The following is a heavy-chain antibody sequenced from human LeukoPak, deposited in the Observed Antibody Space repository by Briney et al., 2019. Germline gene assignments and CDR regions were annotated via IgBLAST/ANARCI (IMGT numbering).Heavy chain of an antibody. V-gene: IGHV3-33*01. CDR1: GFTFSSYG. Sequence: PGGSLRLSCAASGFTFSSYGMHWVRQAPGKGLEWVALIWSDGSNKYYADSVKGRFTISRDNSKNTLYLQMNSLRAEDTAVYYCARADSSSWPGEAFDAWGQGTMVTVSS. CDR2: IWSDGSNK. J-gene: IGHJ3*01. CDR3: ARADSSSWPGEAFDA. D-gene: IGHD6-13*01.